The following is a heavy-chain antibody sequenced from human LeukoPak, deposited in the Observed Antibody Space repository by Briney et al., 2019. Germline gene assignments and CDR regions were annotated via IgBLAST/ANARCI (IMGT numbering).Heavy chain of an antibody. V-gene: IGHV4-34*01. J-gene: IGHJ6*04. CDR1: GGSFSGYY. Sequence: PSETLSLACAVYGGSFSGYYWSWIRQPPGKGLEWIGEINHSGSTNYNPSLKSRVTISVDTSKNQFSLKRSSVTAADTAVYYCARDIMVRGVIKRSGMDVWGKGTTVTVSS. CDR2: INHSGST. D-gene: IGHD3-10*01. CDR3: ARDIMVRGVIKRSGMDV.